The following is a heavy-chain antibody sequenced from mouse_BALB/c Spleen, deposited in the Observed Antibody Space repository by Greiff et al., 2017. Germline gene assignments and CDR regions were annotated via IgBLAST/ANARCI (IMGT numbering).Heavy chain of an antibody. CDR2: IRSKSNNYAT. CDR1: GFTFNTYA. V-gene: IGHV10-1*02. CDR3: VRHRYYYGSSYDWYFDV. Sequence: EVQLVESGGGLVQPKGSLKLSCAASGFTFNTYAMNWVRQAPGKGLEWVARIRSKSNNYATYYADSVKDRFTISRDDSQSMLYLQMNNLKTEDTAMYYCVRHRYYYGSSYDWYFDVWGAGTTVTVSS. J-gene: IGHJ1*01. D-gene: IGHD1-1*01.